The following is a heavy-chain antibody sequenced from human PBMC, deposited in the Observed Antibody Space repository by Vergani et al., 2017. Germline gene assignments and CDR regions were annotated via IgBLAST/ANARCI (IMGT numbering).Heavy chain of an antibody. CDR3: ATSVGFFDP. D-gene: IGHD1-26*01. CDR2: INHSGST. J-gene: IGHJ5*02. Sequence: QVQLQQWGAGLLKPSETLSLTCAFYGGSFSGYYWSWIRQPPGKGLEWIGEINHSGSTNYNPSLKSRVTISVDTSKNQFSLKLSSVTAADTAVYYCATSVGFFDPWGQGTLVTVSS. CDR1: GGSFSGYY. V-gene: IGHV4-34*01.